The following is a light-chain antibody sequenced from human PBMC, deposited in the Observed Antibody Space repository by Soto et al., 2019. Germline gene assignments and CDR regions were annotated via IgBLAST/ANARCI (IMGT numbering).Light chain of an antibody. CDR3: HSFERSLSGYV. CDR2: RNT. J-gene: IGLJ1*01. Sequence: QSVLTQPPSVSGAPGQRVTISCTGSISNIGAGYGVHWYQQVPGTAPKLLIYRNTNRPSGVPDRFSGSKSGTSASLAITGLQAEDEADYYCHSFERSLSGYVLGTATKVTVL. V-gene: IGLV1-40*01. CDR1: ISNIGAGYG.